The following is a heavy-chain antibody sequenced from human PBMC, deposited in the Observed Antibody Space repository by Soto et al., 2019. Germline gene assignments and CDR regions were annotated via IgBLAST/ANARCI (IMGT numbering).Heavy chain of an antibody. CDR2: ISSSSSYI. V-gene: IGHV3-21*01. D-gene: IGHD2-15*01. J-gene: IGHJ3*02. CDR1: GFTFSSYS. CDR3: ARGPLGYCSGGSCHGTDDAFDI. Sequence: EVQLVESGGGLVKPGGSLRLSCAASGFTFSSYSMNWVRQAPGKGLEWVSSISSSSSYIYYADSVKGRFTISRDNAKNSLYLQMNSLRAEDTAVYYCARGPLGYCSGGSCHGTDDAFDIWGQGTMVTVSS.